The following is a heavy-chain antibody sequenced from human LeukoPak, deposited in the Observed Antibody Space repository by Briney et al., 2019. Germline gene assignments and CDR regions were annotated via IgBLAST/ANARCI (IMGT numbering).Heavy chain of an antibody. CDR3: ASEGSYYDILTGYYWFDY. D-gene: IGHD3-9*01. CDR2: IYYSGST. V-gene: IGHV4-39*01. Sequence: SETLSLTCTVSGGSISSSSYYWGWIRQPPGKGLAWIGSIYYSGSTYYNPSLKSRVTISVDTSKNQFSLKLSSVTAADTAVYYCASEGSYYDILTGYYWFDYWGQGTLVTVPS. J-gene: IGHJ4*02. CDR1: GGSISSSSYY.